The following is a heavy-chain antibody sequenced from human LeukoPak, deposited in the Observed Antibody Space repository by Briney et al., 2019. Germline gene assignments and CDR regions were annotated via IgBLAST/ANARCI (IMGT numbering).Heavy chain of an antibody. V-gene: IGHV3-23*01. D-gene: IGHD1-26*01. CDR3: AKEGSGSGSYYFDY. CDR2: ISGSGGST. CDR1: GFMFNKYG. Sequence: GGSLRLSCVASGFMFNKYGMSWVRQAPGKGLEWVSAISGSGGSTYYADSVKGRFTISRDNSKNTLYLQMNSLRAEDTAVYYCAKEGSGSGSYYFDYWGQGTLVTVSS. J-gene: IGHJ4*02.